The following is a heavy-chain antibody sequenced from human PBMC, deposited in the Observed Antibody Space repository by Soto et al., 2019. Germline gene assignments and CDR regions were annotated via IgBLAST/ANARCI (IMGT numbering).Heavy chain of an antibody. V-gene: IGHV3-21*01. Sequence: LRLSCTASGFTFSSYSMNWVRQAPGKGLEWVSSISSSSSYIYYADSVKGRFTISRDNAKNSLYLQMNSLRAEDTAVYYCAREDPFYCSSTSCYTQPGAFDIWGQGTMVTVS. CDR3: AREDPFYCSSTSCYTQPGAFDI. D-gene: IGHD2-2*02. CDR2: ISSSSSYI. J-gene: IGHJ3*02. CDR1: GFTFSSYS.